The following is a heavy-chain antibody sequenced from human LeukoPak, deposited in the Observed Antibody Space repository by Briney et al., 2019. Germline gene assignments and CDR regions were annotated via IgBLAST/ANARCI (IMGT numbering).Heavy chain of an antibody. V-gene: IGHV4-28*01. D-gene: IGHD1-1*01. Sequence: SETLSLTCAVSGYSISNSNWWGWIRQPPGKALEWIGYIYYSGSTYYNPSLKGRVTMSLDTSKNQCSLKLNSVTAVDTALYYGARTRLTTGTTFDLWGRGTMVTVSS. CDR1: GYSISNSNW. CDR2: IYYSGST. CDR3: ARTRLTTGTTFDL. J-gene: IGHJ2*01.